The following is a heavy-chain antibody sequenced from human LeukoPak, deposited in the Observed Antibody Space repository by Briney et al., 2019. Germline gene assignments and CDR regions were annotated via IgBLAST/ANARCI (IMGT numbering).Heavy chain of an antibody. D-gene: IGHD2-8*01. V-gene: IGHV1-18*01. CDR2: ISAYNGNT. J-gene: IGHJ4*02. CDR1: GYTFTSCG. CDR3: ARYFGGGRATNGFDY. Sequence: GASVKVSCKASGYTFTSCGISWVRQAPGQGLEWMGWISAYNGNTTYAQKLQGRVTMTTDTSTSTAYMELRSLRSDDTAVYYCARYFGGGRATNGFDYWGQGTLVTVSS.